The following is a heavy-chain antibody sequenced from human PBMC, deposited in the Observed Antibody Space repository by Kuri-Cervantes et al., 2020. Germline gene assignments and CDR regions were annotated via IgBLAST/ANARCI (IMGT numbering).Heavy chain of an antibody. CDR3: AKGGYCSGGSCYLSWFDP. CDR1: GFILDDFA. D-gene: IGHD2-15*01. J-gene: IGHJ5*02. V-gene: IGHV3-23*01. CDR2: IGGGGGTT. Sequence: GESRKSSCTASGFILDDFAMHWVRQAPGKGLEWVSTIGGGGGTTFYADSVKGRFTISRDNSKNTLYLQMNSLRAEDTAVYYCAKGGYCSGGSCYLSWFDPWGQGTLVTVSS.